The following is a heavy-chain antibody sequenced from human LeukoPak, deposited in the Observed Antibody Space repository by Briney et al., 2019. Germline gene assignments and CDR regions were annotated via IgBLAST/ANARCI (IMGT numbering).Heavy chain of an antibody. CDR3: AKGGV. J-gene: IGHJ6*02. CDR1: GFTFSSYA. Sequence: GGSLRLSCAASGFTFSSYAMSWVRQAPGKGPEWVSGIGNSGDRTFYADSVKGRFTISRDNSKNTLYLQMNSLRVDDTALYYCAKGGVWGQGIAVTVSS. CDR2: IGNSGDRT. V-gene: IGHV3-23*01.